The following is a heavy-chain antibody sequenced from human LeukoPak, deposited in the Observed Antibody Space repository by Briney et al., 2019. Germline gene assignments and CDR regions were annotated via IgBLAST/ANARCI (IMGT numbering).Heavy chain of an antibody. Sequence: KPGGSLRLSCAASGFTFSSYSMNWVRQAPGKGLEWVSSISSSSSYIYYADSVKGRFTISRDNARNSLYLQMNSLRGEDTAVYYCARTQLDLDGFDIWGQGTTVTVSS. J-gene: IGHJ3*02. CDR2: ISSSSSYI. CDR3: ARTQLDLDGFDI. V-gene: IGHV3-21*01. D-gene: IGHD1-1*01. CDR1: GFTFSSYS.